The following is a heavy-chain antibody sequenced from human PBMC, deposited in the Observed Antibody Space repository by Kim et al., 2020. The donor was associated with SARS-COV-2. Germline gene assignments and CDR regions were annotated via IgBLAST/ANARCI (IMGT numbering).Heavy chain of an antibody. D-gene: IGHD6-13*01. V-gene: IGHV3-15*01. CDR1: GFTFSNAW. J-gene: IGHJ6*02. CDR3: TTDEEAAAGSYGMDV. Sequence: GGSLRLSCAASGFTFSNAWMSWVRQAPGKGLEWVGRIKSKTDGGTTDYAAPVKGRFTISRDDSKNTLYLQMNSLKTEDTAVYYCTTDEEAAAGSYGMDVWGQGTTVTVSS. CDR2: IKSKTDGGTT.